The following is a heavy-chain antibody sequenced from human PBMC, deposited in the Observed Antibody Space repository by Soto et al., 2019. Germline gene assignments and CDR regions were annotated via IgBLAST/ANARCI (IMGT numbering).Heavy chain of an antibody. CDR1: GYTFTSYG. V-gene: IGHV1-18*01. J-gene: IGHJ4*02. CDR2: ISAHNGNT. Sequence: QVHLVQSGAEVKKPGASVKVSCKASGYTFTSYGITWVRQAPGQGLEWMGWISAHNGNTDYAQKLQGRVIVTRDTSTSTAYMELRSLISDDTAVYYCVRGRYGEYWGQGALVTVSS. CDR3: VRGRYGEY. D-gene: IGHD3-10*01.